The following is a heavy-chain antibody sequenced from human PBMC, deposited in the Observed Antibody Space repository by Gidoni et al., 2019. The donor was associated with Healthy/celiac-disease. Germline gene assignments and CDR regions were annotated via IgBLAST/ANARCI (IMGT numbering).Heavy chain of an antibody. J-gene: IGHJ5*02. CDR2: IYHSGST. CDR1: GGSISSSNW. V-gene: IGHV4-4*02. Sequence: QVQLQESGPGLVKPSGTLSLTCAVSGGSISSSNWWSWVRQPPGKGLEWIGEIYHSGSTNYNPSLKSRVTISVDKSKNQFSLKLSSVTAADTAVYYCARSIPDHYYDSSGVSEGGDWFDPWGQGTLVTVSS. CDR3: ARSIPDHYYDSSGVSEGGDWFDP. D-gene: IGHD3-22*01.